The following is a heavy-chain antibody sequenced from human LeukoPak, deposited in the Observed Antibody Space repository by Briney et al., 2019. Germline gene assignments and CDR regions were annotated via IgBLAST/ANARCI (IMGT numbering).Heavy chain of an antibody. J-gene: IGHJ6*03. CDR3: AKDPGGLYSGYDLSYYYYMDV. V-gene: IGHV3-74*01. Sequence: PGGSLRLSCAASGFTFSSYWMHWVRQAPGKGLVRVSRIQTDGSSTNYADSVKGRFTISRDDAKNTLYLQMNSLRAEDTAIYYCAKDPGGLYSGYDLSYYYYMDVWGKGTTVTVSS. D-gene: IGHD5-12*01. CDR1: GFTFSSYW. CDR2: IQTDGSST.